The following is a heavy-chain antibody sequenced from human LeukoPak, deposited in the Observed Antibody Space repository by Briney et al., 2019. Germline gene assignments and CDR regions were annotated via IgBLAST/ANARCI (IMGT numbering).Heavy chain of an antibody. CDR2: FDSEEGER. D-gene: IGHD5/OR15-5a*01. V-gene: IGHV1-24*01. CDR1: GDNLSEVT. Sequence: ASVKFDCKVSGDNLSEVTVDWVRQAPGKGVGWSGGFDSEEGERLYAQKFEGRVTMTKDTSTDTAYMQLTSLRSEATAVYYCATFCVYDLLECFDYWGQGTLVTVSS. CDR3: ATFCVYDLLECFDY. J-gene: IGHJ4*02.